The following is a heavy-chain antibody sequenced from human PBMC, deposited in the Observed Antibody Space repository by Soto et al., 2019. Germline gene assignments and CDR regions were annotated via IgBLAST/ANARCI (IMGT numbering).Heavy chain of an antibody. J-gene: IGHJ6*02. CDR2: IYYSGST. D-gene: IGHD3-22*01. CDR1: GGSISSYY. Sequence: PSETLSLTCTVSGGSISSYYWSWIRQPPGKGLEWIGYIYYSGSTNYNPSLKSRVTISVDTSKNQSSLKLSSVTAADTAVYYCARTGHDSSGYYYDYYYGMDVWGQGTTVTVSS. V-gene: IGHV4-59*01. CDR3: ARTGHDSSGYYYDYYYGMDV.